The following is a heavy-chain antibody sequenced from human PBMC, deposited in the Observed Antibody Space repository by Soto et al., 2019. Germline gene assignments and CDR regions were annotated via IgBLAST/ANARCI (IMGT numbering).Heavy chain of an antibody. CDR3: ARWNGHGHSYGYDH. CDR1: GYIFASYE. CDR2: INPNGGST. V-gene: IGHV1-46*01. D-gene: IGHD5-18*01. J-gene: IGHJ5*02. Sequence: QVQLVQSGAEVKKTGASVKVSCEASGYIFASYEIHWVWQAPGQGLEWMGIINPNGGSTSSAQKFQGRVTMTRDASTVFMELRSLRSEDTAVYYCARWNGHGHSYGYDHWGQGTLVTVSS.